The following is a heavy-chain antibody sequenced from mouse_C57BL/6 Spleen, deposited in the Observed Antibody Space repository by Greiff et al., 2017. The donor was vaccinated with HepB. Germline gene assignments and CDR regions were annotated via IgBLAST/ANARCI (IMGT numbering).Heavy chain of an antibody. V-gene: IGHV5-4*01. Sequence: DVHLVESGGGLVKPGGSLKLSCAASGFTFSSYAMSWVRQTPEKRLEWVATISDGGSYTYYPDNVKGRFTISRDNAKNNLYLQMSHLKSEDTAMYYCARDLAYWGQGTLVTVSA. CDR2: ISDGGSYT. J-gene: IGHJ3*01. CDR1: GFTFSSYA. CDR3: ARDLAY.